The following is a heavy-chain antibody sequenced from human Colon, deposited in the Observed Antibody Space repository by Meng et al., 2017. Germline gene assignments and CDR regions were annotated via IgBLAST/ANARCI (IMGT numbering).Heavy chain of an antibody. CDR2: IKQDGSEK. CDR1: GFTFSSYW. J-gene: IGHJ4*02. Sequence: GGSLRLSCAASGFTFSSYWMSWVRQAPGKGREWVANIKQDGSEKYYVDSVKGRFTISRDNAKNSLYLQMNSLRAEDTAVYYCARDTPLLWFGELVGGANYFDYWGQGTLVTVSS. CDR3: ARDTPLLWFGELVGGANYFDY. D-gene: IGHD3-10*01. V-gene: IGHV3-7*01.